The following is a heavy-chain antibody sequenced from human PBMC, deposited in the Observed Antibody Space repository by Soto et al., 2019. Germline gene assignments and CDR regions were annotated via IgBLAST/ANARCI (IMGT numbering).Heavy chain of an antibody. CDR1: GYTFTYRY. V-gene: IGHV1-45*02. Sequence: GASVKVSCKASGYTFTYRYLHWVRQAPGQALEWMGWITPFNGNTNYAQKFQDRVTITRDRSMSTAYMELSSLRSEDTAMYHCASSAGGNSNFDYWGQGTLVTVSS. CDR2: ITPFNGNT. D-gene: IGHD2-21*02. J-gene: IGHJ4*02. CDR3: ASSAGGNSNFDY.